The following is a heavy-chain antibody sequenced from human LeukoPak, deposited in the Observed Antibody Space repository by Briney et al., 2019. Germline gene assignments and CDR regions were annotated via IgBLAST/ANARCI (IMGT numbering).Heavy chain of an antibody. CDR2: IYSGGST. CDR1: GYTVSCNY. D-gene: IGHD5-18*01. J-gene: IGHJ4*02. V-gene: IGHV3-53*01. CDR3: ASGYSYGYPNPTLDY. Sequence: GGYLRLSCAASGYTVSCNYMSWVRQAPGKGLEWVSVIYSGGSTYYADSVKGRFTISRDNSKNTLYLQMNSLRAEDTAVYYCASGYSYGYPNPTLDYWGQGTLVTVSS.